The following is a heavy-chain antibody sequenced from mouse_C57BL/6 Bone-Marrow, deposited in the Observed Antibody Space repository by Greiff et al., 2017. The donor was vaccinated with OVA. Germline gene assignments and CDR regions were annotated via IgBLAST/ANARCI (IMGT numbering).Heavy chain of an antibody. CDR2: IDPENGDN. CDR1: GFNIKDDY. V-gene: IGHV14-4*01. Sequence: EVQLKQSGAELVRPGASVKLSCTASGFNIKDDYMPWVKQRPEQGLEWIGWIDPENGDNEYASKFQGTATIPAAKSSNTAYLQLSSLTSEDSAVDYCTTCDYYAMDDWGQGTTVTVSS. CDR3: TTCDYYAMDD. J-gene: IGHJ4*01.